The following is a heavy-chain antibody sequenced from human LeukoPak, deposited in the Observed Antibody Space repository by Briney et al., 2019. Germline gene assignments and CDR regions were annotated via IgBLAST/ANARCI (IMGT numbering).Heavy chain of an antibody. Sequence: PSQTLSLTCTVSGGSIRSGSYYWSWIRQPAGKGLEWIGRIYTSGSTNYNPALKSRVTISVDTSKNQFSLKLSSVTAADTAVYYCARAVAGEGGYFDYWGQGTLVTVSS. V-gene: IGHV4-61*02. CDR1: GGSIRSGSYY. J-gene: IGHJ4*02. D-gene: IGHD6-19*01. CDR2: IYTSGST. CDR3: ARAVAGEGGYFDY.